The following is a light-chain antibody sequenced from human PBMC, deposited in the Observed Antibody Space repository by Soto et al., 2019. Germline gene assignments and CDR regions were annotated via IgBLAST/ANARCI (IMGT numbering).Light chain of an antibody. J-gene: IGLJ3*02. Sequence: QSALTQPASVSGSPGQSITISCTGTTSDVGSYNLVSWYQQHPGEAPKLMIYEGSKRPSGVSNRFSGSKSGNTASLTISRLQAEDEADYHCCSYAGSSTWVFGGGTKLTVL. CDR2: EGS. CDR3: CSYAGSSTWV. V-gene: IGLV2-23*01. CDR1: TSDVGSYNL.